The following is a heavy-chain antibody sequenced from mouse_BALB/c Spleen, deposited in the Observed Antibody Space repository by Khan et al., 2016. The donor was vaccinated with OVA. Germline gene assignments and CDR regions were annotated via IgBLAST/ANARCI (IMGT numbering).Heavy chain of an antibody. CDR3: ESHYDSYFDY. V-gene: IGHV1-87*01. J-gene: IGHJ2*01. Sequence: QVQLQQSGAELARPGASVKLSCKASGYTFTRYWMQWVKQRPGQGLEWIGAIYPGDGDTKYTQKFKGKATLTADKSSSTAYMELSSLASEDSAVYYGESHYDSYFDYWGQGTTLTVSS. CDR1: GYTFTRYW. CDR2: IYPGDGDT. D-gene: IGHD2-4*01.